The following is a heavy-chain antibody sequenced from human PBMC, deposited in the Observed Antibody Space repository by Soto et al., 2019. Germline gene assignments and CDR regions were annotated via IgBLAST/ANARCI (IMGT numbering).Heavy chain of an antibody. CDR2: IIPIFGTA. V-gene: IGHV1-69*13. CDR1: GGTFSSYA. D-gene: IGHD5-18*01. J-gene: IGHJ6*02. CDR3: ARGGIQLWLSYYYYGMDV. Sequence: SVKVSCKASGGTFSSYAISWVRQAPGQGLEWMGGIIPIFGTANYAQKFQGRVTITADESTSTAYMELSSLRSEDTAVYYCARGGIQLWLSYYYYGMDVWGQGTTVTV.